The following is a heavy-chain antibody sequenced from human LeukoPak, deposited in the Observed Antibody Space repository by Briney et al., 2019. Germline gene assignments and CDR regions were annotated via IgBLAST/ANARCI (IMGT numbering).Heavy chain of an antibody. D-gene: IGHD3-10*01. CDR1: GYTFSTYY. CDR2: IHPTDGST. V-gene: IGHV1-46*01. CDR3: ARANGGGLDY. J-gene: IGHJ4*02. Sequence: ASVKVSWKTSGYTFSTYYMHWVRQAPGQGLEWLGIIHPTDGSTSYTQKIQGRVTMTRDTATGTVYLELSSLRSEDTAVYWCARANGGGLDYWGQGTLITVSS.